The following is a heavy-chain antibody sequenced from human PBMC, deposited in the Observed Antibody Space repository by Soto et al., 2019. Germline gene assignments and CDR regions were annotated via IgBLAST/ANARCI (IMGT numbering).Heavy chain of an antibody. CDR3: EKDWSRAIRYNY. Sequence: SQTLSLTCAISGDSVSSNSAAWNWIRQSPSRGLEWLGRTYYRSKWYNDYAVSVKNRITIHPGTSKNQFSLQLNSVTPEDTALYYDEKDWSRAIRYNYWGQVTLVTVS. J-gene: IGHJ4*02. CDR2: TYYRSKWYN. V-gene: IGHV6-1*01. D-gene: IGHD3-10*01. CDR1: GDSVSSNSAA.